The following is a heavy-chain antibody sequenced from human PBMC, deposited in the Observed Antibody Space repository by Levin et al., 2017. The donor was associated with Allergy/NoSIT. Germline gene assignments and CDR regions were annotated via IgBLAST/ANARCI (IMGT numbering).Heavy chain of an antibody. CDR2: ITGSGDST. CDR1: GYTFSSYS. CDR3: ANGGSAYTSGHDY. D-gene: IGHD5-18*01. J-gene: IGHJ4*02. V-gene: IGHV3-23*01. Sequence: GESLKISCAASGYTFSSYSMSWVRQAPGKGLEWVSLITGSGDSTYYAESVKGRFTISRDNSKNTLYLHMNSLRAEDTAVYYCANGGSAYTSGHDYWGQGTLVTVSS.